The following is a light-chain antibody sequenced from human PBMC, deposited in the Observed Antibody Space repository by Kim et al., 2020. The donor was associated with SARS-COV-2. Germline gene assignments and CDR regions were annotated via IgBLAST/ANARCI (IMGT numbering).Light chain of an antibody. V-gene: IGKV3-11*01. CDR3: QQRSNWYT. Sequence: EIVLTQSPVTLSLSPGESATLSCRASQSIGSSLAWYQHKPGQAPRLLIYDAFNRATGIPARFSGSGPGTDFTLTISSLEPEDFAVYYCQQRSNWYTFGQGTKLEI. CDR2: DAF. J-gene: IGKJ2*01. CDR1: QSIGSS.